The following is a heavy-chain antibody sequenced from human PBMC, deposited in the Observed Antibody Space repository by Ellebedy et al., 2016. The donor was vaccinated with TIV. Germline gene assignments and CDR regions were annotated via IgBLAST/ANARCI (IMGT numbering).Heavy chain of an antibody. CDR1: GYTFTSYD. J-gene: IGHJ4*02. Sequence: AASVKVSCKASGYTFTSYDINWVRQATGQGLEWMGWMNPNSGNTGYAQKFQGRVTITRNTSISTAYMELSSLRSEDTAVYYCARGATYGDYGEDFDSGAREPWSPSPQ. CDR3: ARGATYGDYGEDFDS. D-gene: IGHD4-17*01. CDR2: MNPNSGNT. V-gene: IGHV1-8*03.